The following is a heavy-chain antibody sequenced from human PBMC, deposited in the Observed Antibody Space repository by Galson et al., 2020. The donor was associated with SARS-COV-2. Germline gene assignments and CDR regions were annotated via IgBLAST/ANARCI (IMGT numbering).Heavy chain of an antibody. V-gene: IGHV1-2*02. CDR2: INPNSGGT. D-gene: IGHD1-26*01. CDR3: ARPEARIVGATGDAFDL. J-gene: IGHJ3*01. CDR1: GYTFTGYY. Sequence: ASVKVSCKASGYTFTGYYMHWVRQAPGQGLEWMGWINPNSGGTNYAQKFQGRVTMTRDTSISTAYMELSRLRSDDTAVYYCARPEARIVGATGDAFDLWGQGTMVTVSS.